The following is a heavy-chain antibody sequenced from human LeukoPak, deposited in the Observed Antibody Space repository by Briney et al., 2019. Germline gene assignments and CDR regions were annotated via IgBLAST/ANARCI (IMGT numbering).Heavy chain of an antibody. V-gene: IGHV4-59*05. CDR3: AKRDDSGGNLVDL. CDR1: GGSFSDYY. CDR2: IYYSGST. J-gene: IGHJ4*02. D-gene: IGHD3-22*01. Sequence: SETLSLTCAVYGGSFSDYYWSWIRQPPGKGLEWIGSIYYSGSTYYNPSLENRVTISIDTSKNHFSLKLSSLSAADTSVYYCAKRDDSGGNLVDLWGQGTLVTVS.